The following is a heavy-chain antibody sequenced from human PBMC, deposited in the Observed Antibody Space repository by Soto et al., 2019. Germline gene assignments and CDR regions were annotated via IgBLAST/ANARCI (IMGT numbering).Heavy chain of an antibody. D-gene: IGHD1-26*01. CDR2: IWYDGSNK. Sequence: QVQLVESGGGVVQPGRSLRLSCAASGFTFSSYGMHWVRQAPGKGLEWVAVIWYDGSNKYYADSVKGRFTISRDNSKNTLYLQMNSLRAEDTAVYYCARGDYYYGMYVCGQGNTVTVSS. J-gene: IGHJ6*02. V-gene: IGHV3-33*01. CDR3: ARGDYYYGMYV. CDR1: GFTFSSYG.